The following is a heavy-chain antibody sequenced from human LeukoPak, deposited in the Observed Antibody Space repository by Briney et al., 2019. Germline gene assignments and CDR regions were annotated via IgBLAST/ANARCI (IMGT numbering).Heavy chain of an antibody. D-gene: IGHD5-18*01. Sequence: GGSLRLSCAACGFMFSNYDMHLVRQAPGKGLEYVSHISTNGGSTYYAISVKGRFTISRDNSKNTLYLQMGSLRAEDMAVYYCARGRGYIYGYDYWGQGTLVTVSS. V-gene: IGHV3-64*01. J-gene: IGHJ4*02. CDR1: GFMFSNYD. CDR2: ISTNGGST. CDR3: ARGRGYIYGYDY.